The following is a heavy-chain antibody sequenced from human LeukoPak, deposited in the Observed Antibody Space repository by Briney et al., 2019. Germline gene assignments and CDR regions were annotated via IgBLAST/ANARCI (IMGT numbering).Heavy chain of an antibody. Sequence: PSETLSLTCTVSGDSISSYYWSWIRQPAGKGREGIGRIYTSGSTNYNPSLKSRVAMSVDTSKNQFSLKLSSMTAADTAVYFCARGMGGNYFNLFDYWGQGTLVTVSS. J-gene: IGHJ4*02. V-gene: IGHV4-4*07. CDR3: ARGMGGNYFNLFDY. CDR2: IYTSGST. D-gene: IGHD4-23*01. CDR1: GDSISSYY.